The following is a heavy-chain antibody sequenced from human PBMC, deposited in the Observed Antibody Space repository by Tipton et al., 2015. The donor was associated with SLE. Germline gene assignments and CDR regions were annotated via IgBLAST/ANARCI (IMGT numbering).Heavy chain of an antibody. J-gene: IGHJ6*02. CDR2: VFRGGST. V-gene: IGHV4-34*01. CDR1: GDSLSGQY. Sequence: TLSLTCSVYGDSLSGQYWSWIRQPPGKGLEWFGEVFRGGSTNYSPSLESRVTITVDMSKNQFSLRLISVTAADTAVYYCARGCSSSTCEPFYFFGMDVWGQGTTVVISS. CDR3: ARGCSSSTCEPFYFFGMDV. D-gene: IGHD2-2*01.